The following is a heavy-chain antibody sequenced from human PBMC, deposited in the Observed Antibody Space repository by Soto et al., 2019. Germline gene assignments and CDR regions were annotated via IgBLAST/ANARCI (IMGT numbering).Heavy chain of an antibody. CDR3: ARFEQLVLH. CDR1: GGTFSNFA. V-gene: IGHV1-69*01. Sequence: QVQLVQCGAEVKKPGSSVKVSCKASGGTFSNFAISWVRQAPGQGLEWMGGFIHIFGTLNYPQRFQGSLTISADEPTSTAYMELSRLRSEDTAVYYCARFEQLVLHWGQGTLVTVSS. J-gene: IGHJ1*01. D-gene: IGHD6-13*01. CDR2: FIHIFGTL.